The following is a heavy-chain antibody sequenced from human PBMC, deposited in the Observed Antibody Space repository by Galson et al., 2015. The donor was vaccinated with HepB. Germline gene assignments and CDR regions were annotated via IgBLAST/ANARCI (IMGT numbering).Heavy chain of an antibody. CDR2: IRYDGTNE. D-gene: IGHD3-22*01. V-gene: IGHV3-30*02. CDR3: AKVTMIGSY. Sequence: SLRLSCAASGFTFSNYGIHWVRLAPGKGLEWVSFIRYDGTNEYYADSVKGRFTISRDNAKNTLYLQMNSLRAEDTAVYYCAKVTMIGSYWGQGTLVTVSS. CDR1: GFTFSNYG. J-gene: IGHJ4*02.